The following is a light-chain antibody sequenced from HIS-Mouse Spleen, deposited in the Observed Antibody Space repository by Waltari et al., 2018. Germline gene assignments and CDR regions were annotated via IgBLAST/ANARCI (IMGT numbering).Light chain of an antibody. V-gene: IGKV1-9*01. Sequence: DIQFTQSPSFLSASVGDRVTITCRASQGISSYLAWYQQKPGKAPKLLIYAASTLQSGVPSRFSGSRSGTEFTLTISSLQPEDFATYYCQQLNSYPPTFGQGTKVEIK. J-gene: IGKJ1*01. CDR1: QGISSY. CDR2: AAS. CDR3: QQLNSYPPT.